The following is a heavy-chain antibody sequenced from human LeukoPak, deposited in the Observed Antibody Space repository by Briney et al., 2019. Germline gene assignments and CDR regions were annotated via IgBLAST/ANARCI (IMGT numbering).Heavy chain of an antibody. V-gene: IGHV4-59*12. Sequence: SETLSLTCTVSGGFISRYYWSWIRQPPGKGLEWIGYADHSGDTKHNPSLKSRVTISVDTSKNQFSLKLSSVTAADTAVYYCARGRSYYGSGSYYWGLSGPSYYMDVWGKGTTVTVSS. CDR1: GGFISRYY. J-gene: IGHJ6*03. D-gene: IGHD3-10*01. CDR3: ARGRSYYGSGSYYWGLSGPSYYMDV. CDR2: ADHSGDT.